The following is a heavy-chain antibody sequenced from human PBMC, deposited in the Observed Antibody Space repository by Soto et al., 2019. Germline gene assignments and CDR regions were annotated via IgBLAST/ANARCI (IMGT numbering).Heavy chain of an antibody. Sequence: PSETLSLTCTVSGGSISSYYWSWIRQPPGKGLEWIGYIYYSGSTNYNPSLKSRVTISVDTSKNQFSLKLSSVTAADTAVYYCARHSPYCGGDCLDYWGQGTLVTV. J-gene: IGHJ4*02. D-gene: IGHD2-21*02. V-gene: IGHV4-59*08. CDR2: IYYSGST. CDR3: ARHSPYCGGDCLDY. CDR1: GGSISSYY.